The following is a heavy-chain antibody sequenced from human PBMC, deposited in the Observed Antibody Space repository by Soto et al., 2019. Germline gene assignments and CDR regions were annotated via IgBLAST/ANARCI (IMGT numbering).Heavy chain of an antibody. CDR1: GFTFSNYD. CDR3: ARAFLGRLPRRADYYYALDV. J-gene: IGHJ6*02. Sequence: AGGSLRLSCVASGFTFSNYDMHWFRQAPGKGLEWVSTIGAADDPYYLGSVKGRFTISRENAKNSLSLQMNSLRPGDTAVYYCARAFLGRLPRRADYYYALDVWGQGTTVTVSS. V-gene: IGHV3-13*05. D-gene: IGHD3-3*01. CDR2: IGAADDP.